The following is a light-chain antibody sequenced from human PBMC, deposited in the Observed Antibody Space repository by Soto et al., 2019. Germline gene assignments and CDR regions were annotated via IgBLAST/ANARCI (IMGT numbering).Light chain of an antibody. CDR2: QTS. CDR1: QYINTR. V-gene: IGKV3D-20*02. Sequence: EIVLTQSPATLSSFPGDRVTLSCRASQYINTRLAWYQHRPGQAPRLLIYQTSIRAAGIPDRFSGSGSGTEFTLTINRLEPEDFAVYYCQQRSNWHTFGQGTRLEIK. J-gene: IGKJ5*01. CDR3: QQRSNWHT.